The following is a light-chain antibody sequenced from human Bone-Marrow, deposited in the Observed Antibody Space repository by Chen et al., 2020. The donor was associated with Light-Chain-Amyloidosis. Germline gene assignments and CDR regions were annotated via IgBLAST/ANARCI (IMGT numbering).Light chain of an antibody. CDR2: DAS. CDR1: TGPVTSDHH. CDR3: LLSYSGFRV. Sequence: QAVVTQESPLTVSPGETVTLTCGSSTGPVTSDHHPYWFQQKPGQAPRTLIYDASYKHSWTPVRVSGSLLGGKATLTLSGAQPDDEADYYCLLSYSGFRVFGGGTKLTVL. J-gene: IGLJ2*01. V-gene: IGLV7-46*01.